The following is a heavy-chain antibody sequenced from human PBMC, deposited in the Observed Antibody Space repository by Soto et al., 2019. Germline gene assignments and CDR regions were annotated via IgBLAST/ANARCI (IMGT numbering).Heavy chain of an antibody. J-gene: IGHJ6*03. CDR2: INHSGST. Sequence: PSETLSLPCAVYGGSFSGYYWSWIRPPPGKGLEWIGEINHSGSTNYNPSLKSRVTISVDTSKNQFSLKLSSVTAADTAVYYCARGGRGALYYCYYMDVWGKGTTVTVSS. CDR1: GGSFSGYY. V-gene: IGHV4-34*01. D-gene: IGHD4-17*01. CDR3: ARGGRGALYYCYYMDV.